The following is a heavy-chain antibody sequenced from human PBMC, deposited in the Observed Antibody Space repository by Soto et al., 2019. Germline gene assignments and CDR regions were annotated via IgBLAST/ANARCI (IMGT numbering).Heavy chain of an antibody. CDR2: TYYRSKWYS. CDR3: ARDNYDSSGYCWFDY. D-gene: IGHD3-22*01. V-gene: IGHV6-1*01. Sequence: PSQTLSLTCAISGYSVSSNSAAWNWIRQSPSRGLEWLGRTYYRSKWYSDFRSSVKSRITINPDTSRNQFALQLNSVTPEDTAIYYCARDNYDSSGYCWFDYWGQGTLVTAPQ. CDR1: GYSVSSNSAA. J-gene: IGHJ4*02.